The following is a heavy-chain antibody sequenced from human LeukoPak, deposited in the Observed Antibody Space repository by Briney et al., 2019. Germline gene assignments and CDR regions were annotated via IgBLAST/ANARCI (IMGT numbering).Heavy chain of an antibody. J-gene: IGHJ4*02. D-gene: IGHD6-13*01. V-gene: IGHV4-39*01. CDR2: IYYSGST. CDR1: GGSISSSSYY. Sequence: PSETLSLTCTVSGGSISSSSYYWGWIRQPPGKGLEWIGSIYYSGSTYYNPSLKSRVTISVDTSKNQFSLKLSSVTAADTAVYYCASGIAAAVSYWGQGTLVTASS. CDR3: ASGIAAAVSY.